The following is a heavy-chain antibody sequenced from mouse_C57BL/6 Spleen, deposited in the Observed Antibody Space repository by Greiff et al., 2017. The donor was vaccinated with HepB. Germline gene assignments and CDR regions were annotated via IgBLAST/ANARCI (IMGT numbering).Heavy chain of an antibody. CDR1: GFTFSSYA. CDR3: ARDRQVRGNYAMDY. CDR2: ISDGGSYT. J-gene: IGHJ4*01. Sequence: EVMLVESGGGLVKPGGSLKLSCAASGFTFSSYAMSWVRQTPEKRLEWVATISDGGSYTYYPDNVKGRFTISRDNAKNNLYLQMSHLKSEDTAMYYCARDRQVRGNYAMDYWGQGTSVTVSS. V-gene: IGHV5-4*01. D-gene: IGHD6-1*01.